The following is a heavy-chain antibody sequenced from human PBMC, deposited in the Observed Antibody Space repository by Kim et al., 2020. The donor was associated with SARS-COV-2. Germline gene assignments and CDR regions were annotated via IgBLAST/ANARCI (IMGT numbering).Heavy chain of an antibody. V-gene: IGHV1-8*01. CDR2: MSPNRAST. D-gene: IGHD2-21*02. Sequence: ASVKVSCKASGYTFSTYDINWVRQAPGQGLEWMGWMSPNRASTGYAQKFQDRITMTKNVSTSTAYMELSSLRSEDTAVYYCARGVTAGIDIWGQGTMVTVSS. J-gene: IGHJ3*02. CDR1: GYTFSTYD. CDR3: ARGVTAGIDI.